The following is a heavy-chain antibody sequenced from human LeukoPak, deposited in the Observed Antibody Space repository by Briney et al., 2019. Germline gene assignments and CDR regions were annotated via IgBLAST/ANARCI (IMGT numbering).Heavy chain of an antibody. Sequence: GGSLRLSCAASGFTVSSSHMCWVRQAPGKGLEWVSVFYSGGSSSYADSVKGRFTISRDNSRNTLYLQMNSLRAEDTAVYYCARDRIQLWYYFDYWGQGTLVTVSS. CDR2: FYSGGSS. J-gene: IGHJ4*02. CDR1: GFTVSSSH. CDR3: ARDRIQLWYYFDY. D-gene: IGHD5-18*01. V-gene: IGHV3-53*01.